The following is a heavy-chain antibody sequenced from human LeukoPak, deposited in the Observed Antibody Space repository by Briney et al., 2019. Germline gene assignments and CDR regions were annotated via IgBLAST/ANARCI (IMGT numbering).Heavy chain of an antibody. CDR1: GGSVSTSNHY. Sequence: SETLSLTCTVSGGSVSTSNHYWGWIRQPPGQGLEWIGTIYHSLYTYYNPSLKSRVTISLDTSKDQFSLTLTSVTAADTAIYYCARGRGIAARHYYYGVDVWGQGTTVTVSS. J-gene: IGHJ6*02. CDR2: IYHSLYT. D-gene: IGHD6-6*01. CDR3: ARGRGIAARHYYYGVDV. V-gene: IGHV4-39*01.